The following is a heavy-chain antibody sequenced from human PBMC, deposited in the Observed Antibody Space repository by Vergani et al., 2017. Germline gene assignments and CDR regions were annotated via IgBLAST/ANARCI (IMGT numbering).Heavy chain of an antibody. J-gene: IGHJ6*03. D-gene: IGHD4-11*01. Sequence: QVQLQQWGGGLLKPSETLSLTCVVTGGSFTSYHWTWIRQSPGEGLEWVGDIDHTGRPDYNPSLKSRLTMSVDKSRNQFFLTLNSVTATDTAIYFCSRVNTETNGHLYYYYYMDVWGQGTAVTVS. CDR2: IDHTGRP. CDR1: GGSFTSYH. V-gene: IGHV4-34*01. CDR3: SRVNTETNGHLYYYYYMDV.